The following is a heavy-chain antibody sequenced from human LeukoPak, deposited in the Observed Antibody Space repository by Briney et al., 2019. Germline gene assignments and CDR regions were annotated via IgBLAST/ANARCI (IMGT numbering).Heavy chain of an antibody. D-gene: IGHD4-11*01. CDR2: MNPNSGNT. J-gene: IGHJ4*02. CDR3: ARVPKPYRLADY. Sequence: ASVKVSCKASGYTFTSYDINWARQATGQGLEWMGWMNPNSGNTGYAQKFQGRVTMTRNTSISTAYMELSSLRSEDTAVYYCARVPKPYRLADYWGQGTLVTVSS. V-gene: IGHV1-8*01. CDR1: GYTFTSYD.